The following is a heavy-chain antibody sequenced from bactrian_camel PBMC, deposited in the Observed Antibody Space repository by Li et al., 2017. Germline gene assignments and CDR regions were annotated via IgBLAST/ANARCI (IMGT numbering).Heavy chain of an antibody. CDR1: GYTFGTFG. D-gene: IGHD6*01. Sequence: QLVESGGGLVQPGGSLRLSCTAPGYTFGTFGMSWVRQAPGKGPEWVSSLYSYGSNTYYADSVKGRFTISRDNAKNTVHLQMNSLRPEDTAMYYCAADEIAGRGGQGTQVTVS. V-gene: IGHV3-2*01. J-gene: IGHJ4*01. CDR2: LYSYGSNT.